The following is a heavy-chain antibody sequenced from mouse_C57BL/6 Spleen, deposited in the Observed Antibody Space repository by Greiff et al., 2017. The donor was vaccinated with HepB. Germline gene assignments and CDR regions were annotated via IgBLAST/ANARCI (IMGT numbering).Heavy chain of an antibody. J-gene: IGHJ2*01. D-gene: IGHD4-1*01. CDR1: GYTFTSYW. V-gene: IGHV1-64*01. CDR3: AEGTGPCDY. Sequence: QVQLQQPGAELVKPGASVTLSCKASGYTFTSYWMHWVKQRPGQGLEWIGMIHPNSGSTNYNEKFKSKATLTVDKSSSTAYMQLSRLTSEDSAVYYCAEGTGPCDYWGQGTTLTVSS. CDR2: IHPNSGST.